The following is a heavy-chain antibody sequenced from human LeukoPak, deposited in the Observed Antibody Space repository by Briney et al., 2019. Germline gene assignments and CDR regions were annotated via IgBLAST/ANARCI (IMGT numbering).Heavy chain of an antibody. CDR1: GYMFTSYG. J-gene: IGHJ4*02. CDR2: INIYKGNT. D-gene: IGHD3-22*01. CDR3: ARNPYYYSKGNYAY. Sequence: AXVRVSCKASGYMFTSYGISWLRQAPGQGLEWMGWINIYKGNTKYAQNFQGRVTMTTDTSTSTAYMELRSLRSDDTALYYCARNPYYYSKGNYAYRGQGILVTVSS. V-gene: IGHV1-18*01.